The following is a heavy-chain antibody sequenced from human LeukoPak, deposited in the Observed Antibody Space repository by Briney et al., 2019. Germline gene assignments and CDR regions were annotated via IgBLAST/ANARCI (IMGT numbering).Heavy chain of an antibody. D-gene: IGHD2-2*02. V-gene: IGHV3-74*01. Sequence: GGSLRLSCAASGFTFSSYWMHWVRHAPGKGLVWVSRINSDGSSTSYADSVKGRFTISRDNAKNTLYLQMNSLRAEDTAVYYCARDPYCSSNSCYTGGAFDIWGKGTMVTVSS. CDR2: INSDGSST. J-gene: IGHJ3*02. CDR3: ARDPYCSSNSCYTGGAFDI. CDR1: GFTFSSYW.